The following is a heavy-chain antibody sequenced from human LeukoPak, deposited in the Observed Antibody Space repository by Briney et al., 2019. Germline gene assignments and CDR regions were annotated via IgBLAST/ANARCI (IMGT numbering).Heavy chain of an antibody. CDR2: ISGNGGST. D-gene: IGHD6-19*01. V-gene: IGHV3-23*01. CDR1: GFTFSNSW. Sequence: PGGSLRLSCAGSGFTFSNSWMGWVRQAPGKGLEWVSGISGNGGSTSYADSVKGRFTISRDNAKNSLYLQMNSLRADDTAVYYCAREYSSGWYDFDYWGQGTLVTVSS. CDR3: AREYSSGWYDFDY. J-gene: IGHJ4*02.